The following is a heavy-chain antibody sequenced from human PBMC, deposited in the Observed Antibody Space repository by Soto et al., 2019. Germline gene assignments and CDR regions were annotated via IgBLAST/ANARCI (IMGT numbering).Heavy chain of an antibody. CDR3: ARGIRT. CDR1: GGSISSGGYY. V-gene: IGHV4-31*03. Sequence: QVQLQESGPGLVRPLQTLSLTCTVSGGSISSGGYYWIWVRQHPGKGLEWIGYIYYSGSTYSNPALKSRFTISVETSKNQFSLRLSSVTTADTAVYYCARGIRTWGQGMLVTVSS. J-gene: IGHJ5*02. CDR2: IYYSGST. D-gene: IGHD3-3*01.